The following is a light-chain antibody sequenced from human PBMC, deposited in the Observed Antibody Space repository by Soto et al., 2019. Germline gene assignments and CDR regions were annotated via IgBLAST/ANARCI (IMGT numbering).Light chain of an antibody. CDR3: QKRSNWPIT. Sequence: ELVSTPSPATLSVSPGDRATLSGRASQSVSRYLAWYQQEPDQAPRLLIYDAFNRATGIPARFSGSGSGTDFTLTISSLQHEDWLVYYCQKRSNWPITFGQGTRLEI. CDR1: QSVSRY. V-gene: IGKV3-11*01. J-gene: IGKJ5*01. CDR2: DAF.